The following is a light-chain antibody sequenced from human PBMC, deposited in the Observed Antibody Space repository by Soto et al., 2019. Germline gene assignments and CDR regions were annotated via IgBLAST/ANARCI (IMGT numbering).Light chain of an antibody. CDR1: QSLTATY. V-gene: IGKV3-15*01. CDR3: QQYNKWPLT. CDR2: AVS. J-gene: IGKJ1*01. Sequence: EIVLTQSPGTLSLSPGERATLSCRASQSLTATYLAWYQQKPGQAPRLLIYAVSTRATGIPARFSGSGSGTEFTLTISSLQSEDFAVYYCQQYNKWPLTFGQGTKVEIK.